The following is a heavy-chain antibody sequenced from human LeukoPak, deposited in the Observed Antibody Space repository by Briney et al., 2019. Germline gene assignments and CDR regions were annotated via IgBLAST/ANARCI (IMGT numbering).Heavy chain of an antibody. CDR2: IIPIFGTA. CDR3: ASFAPYDFWSGYTDHDAFDI. J-gene: IGHJ3*02. CDR1: GGTFSSYA. V-gene: IGHV1-69*05. Sequence: SVKVSCKASGGTFSSYAISWVRQAPGQGLEWMGGIIPIFGTANYAQKFQGRVTITTDESTSTAYMELSSLRSEDTAVYYCASFAPYDFWSGYTDHDAFDIWGQGTMLTVSS. D-gene: IGHD3-3*01.